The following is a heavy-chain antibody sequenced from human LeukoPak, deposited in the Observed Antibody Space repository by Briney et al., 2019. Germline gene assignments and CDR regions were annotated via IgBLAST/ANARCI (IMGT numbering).Heavy chain of an antibody. Sequence: ASVEVSCKASGYTFTGYYMHWVRQAPGQGLEWMGRINPNSGGTNYAQKFQGRVTMTRDTSISTAYMELSRLRSDDTAVYYCARDRYYGSGSCYGYWGQGTLVTVSS. V-gene: IGHV1-2*06. D-gene: IGHD3-10*01. CDR3: ARDRYYGSGSCYGY. CDR2: INPNSGGT. CDR1: GYTFTGYY. J-gene: IGHJ4*02.